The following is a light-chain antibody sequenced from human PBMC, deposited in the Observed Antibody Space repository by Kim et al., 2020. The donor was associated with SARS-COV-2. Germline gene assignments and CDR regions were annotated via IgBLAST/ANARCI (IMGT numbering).Light chain of an antibody. CDR3: CSYSGVYGARSSA. J-gene: IGLJ2*01. Sequence: PLSCTGARRDIGSFSYDSWYQQHPGKAPKLIIYDVTRRPSRVPNRFSASKSDNTTSLTISGLRAEDEADYYCCSYSGVYGARSSAFGGGTQLTVL. CDR1: RRDIGSFSY. CDR2: DVT. V-gene: IGLV2-11*03.